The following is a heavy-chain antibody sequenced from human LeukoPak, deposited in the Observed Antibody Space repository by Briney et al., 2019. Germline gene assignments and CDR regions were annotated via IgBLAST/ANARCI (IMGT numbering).Heavy chain of an antibody. Sequence: GGSLRLSCAASGFTVSSNYMSWVRQAPGKGLEWVSVIYSGGSTYYADSVKGRFTISRDNSKNTLYLQMNSLRAEDTAVYYCAGALTRYYYDSSGYYLDYWGQGTLVTVSS. CDR3: AGALTRYYYDSSGYYLDY. J-gene: IGHJ4*02. CDR1: GFTVSSNY. D-gene: IGHD3-22*01. V-gene: IGHV3-66*01. CDR2: IYSGGST.